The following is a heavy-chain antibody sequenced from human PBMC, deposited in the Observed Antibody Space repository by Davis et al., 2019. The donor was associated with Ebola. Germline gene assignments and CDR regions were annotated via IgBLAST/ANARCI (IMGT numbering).Heavy chain of an antibody. CDR2: IYYSGST. J-gene: IGHJ4*02. Sequence: PSETLSLTCTVSGGSISSYYWSWIRQPPGKGLEWIGYIYYSGSTNYNPSLQSRVTISVDTSKNQFSLNLSSVTAADTAVYYCARAGYCSSTSCSPHDYWGQGTLVTVSS. CDR1: GGSISSYY. V-gene: IGHV4-59*12. CDR3: ARAGYCSSTSCSPHDY. D-gene: IGHD2-2*01.